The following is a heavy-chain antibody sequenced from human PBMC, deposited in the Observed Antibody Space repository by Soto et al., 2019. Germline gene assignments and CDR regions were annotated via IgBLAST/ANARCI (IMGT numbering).Heavy chain of an antibody. V-gene: IGHV3-23*01. J-gene: IGHJ6*02. Sequence: GGSLRLSCAASGFSFSTSSMAWVRQPPGKGLEWVSAISPSASDTLYADSVKGRFTISRDNSKNTLYLQMNSLRAEDTAVYYCAKPDPLAVAGFYYYYGMDVWGQGTTVTVSS. CDR3: AKPDPLAVAGFYYYYGMDV. CDR2: ISPSASDT. CDR1: GFSFSTSS. D-gene: IGHD6-19*01.